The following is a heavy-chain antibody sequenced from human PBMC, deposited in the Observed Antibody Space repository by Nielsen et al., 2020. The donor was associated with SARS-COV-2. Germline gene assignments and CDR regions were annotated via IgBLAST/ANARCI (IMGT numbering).Heavy chain of an antibody. V-gene: IGHV3-49*04. CDR1: GFTFGDYA. J-gene: IGHJ4*02. CDR2: IRGKDYGGTA. CDR3: TRLAD. Sequence: GESLRLSCTASGFTFGDYAMSWVRQAPGKGLEWVGFIRGKDYGGTAEYAASVEGRFTISRDDSKSIVYLQMDSLKTEDTALYYCTRLADWGQGTLVTVSS.